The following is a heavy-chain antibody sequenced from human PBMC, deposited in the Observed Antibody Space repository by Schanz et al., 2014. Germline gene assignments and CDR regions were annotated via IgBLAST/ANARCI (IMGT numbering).Heavy chain of an antibody. CDR1: GDSRSSYY. CDR2: ISTSGST. V-gene: IGHV4-4*07. J-gene: IGHJ4*02. CDR3: ATRRGTSYGYDYFDY. D-gene: IGHD3-16*01. Sequence: PGLFPPSSPLSLTCTVSGDSRSSYYWSWIRQPAGKGLEWIGRISTSGSTNYNPSLKSRVTLSVDTSKTQFSRNRGSVTAADTAVYYCATRRGTSYGYDYFDYWGQGTLVTVSS.